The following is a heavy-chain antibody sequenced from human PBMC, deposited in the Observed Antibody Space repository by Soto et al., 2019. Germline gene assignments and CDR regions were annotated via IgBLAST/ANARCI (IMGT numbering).Heavy chain of an antibody. Sequence: KTSETLSLTCTVSGGSVSSGDYYWSWIRQPPGKGLEWIGNIYYSGSTNYNPSLKSRATISVDTSKNQFSLKVSSATAADTAVYYCARDRYSSGSRGYYFDYWGQGTLVTVSS. D-gene: IGHD6-19*01. CDR2: IYYSGST. CDR3: ARDRYSSGSRGYYFDY. V-gene: IGHV4-61*08. CDR1: GGSVSSGDYY. J-gene: IGHJ4*02.